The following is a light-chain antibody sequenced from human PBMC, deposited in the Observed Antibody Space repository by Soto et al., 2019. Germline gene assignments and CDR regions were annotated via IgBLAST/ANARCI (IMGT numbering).Light chain of an antibody. CDR3: CSYGGSRAV. V-gene: IGLV2-23*02. Sequence: QSVLTQPASVSGSPGQSITISCTGTSSDVGSHNLVSWYQQHTGQAPKLMIYEVSKRPLGVSTRFSASKSGNTAYLTISGLQAEDEADYYCCSYGGSRAVFGGGTQLTVL. J-gene: IGLJ7*01. CDR1: SSDVGSHNL. CDR2: EVS.